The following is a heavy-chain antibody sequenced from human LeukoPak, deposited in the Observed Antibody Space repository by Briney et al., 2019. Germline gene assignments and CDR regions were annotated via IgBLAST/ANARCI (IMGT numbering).Heavy chain of an antibody. CDR2: INSDGSAT. Sequence: GGSLRLSCAASGFTFSSYWMSWVRQAPGRGLMWVSQINSDGSATSCADPVKGRCTISRDNAKNMLYLEMNSLRVEDTAVYFCTRDHGLDVWGQGTTVTVSS. V-gene: IGHV3-74*01. J-gene: IGHJ6*02. CDR1: GFTFSSYW. CDR3: TRDHGLDV.